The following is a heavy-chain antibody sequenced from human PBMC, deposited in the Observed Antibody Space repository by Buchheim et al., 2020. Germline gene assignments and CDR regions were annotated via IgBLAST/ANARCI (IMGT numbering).Heavy chain of an antibody. J-gene: IGHJ4*02. CDR1: GITFSSYW. CDR3: ATGRALDY. Sequence: EVQLVESGGGLVQPGGSLRLSCAASGITFSSYWMNWVRQAPGKGPEWVANINQDGSQINYVESVKGRFTISRDNAQSSLYLQMSSLRGEDTAVYYCATGRALDYWGQGTL. V-gene: IGHV3-7*01. CDR2: INQDGSQI. D-gene: IGHD1-26*01.